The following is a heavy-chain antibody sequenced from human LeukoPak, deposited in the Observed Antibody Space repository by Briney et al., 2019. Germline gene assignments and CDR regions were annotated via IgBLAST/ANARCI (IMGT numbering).Heavy chain of an antibody. CDR3: ARDLDILTGYYTDY. V-gene: IGHV1-2*02. J-gene: IGHJ4*02. Sequence: GSVKVSCKASGYTFTGYYMHWVRQAPGQGLEWMGWINPNSGGTNYAQKFQGRVTMTRDTSISTAYMELSRLRSDDTAVYYCARDLDILTGYYTDYWGQGTLVTVSS. CDR2: INPNSGGT. D-gene: IGHD3-9*01. CDR1: GYTFTGYY.